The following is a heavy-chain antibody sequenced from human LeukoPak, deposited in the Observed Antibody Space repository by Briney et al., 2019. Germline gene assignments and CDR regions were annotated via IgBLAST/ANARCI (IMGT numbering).Heavy chain of an antibody. D-gene: IGHD6-6*01. CDR2: ISTYNGNT. CDR3: ARDLIAVRPGWFDP. CDR1: GYTFTTYG. V-gene: IGHV1-18*01. Sequence: GASVKVSCKASGYTFTTYGISWVRQAPGQGLEWMGWISTYNGNTNYAQQFQGRVTMTTDTSMSTTYMELRSLRSDYTAVYYCARDLIAVRPGWFDPWGQGSLVTVSS. J-gene: IGHJ5*02.